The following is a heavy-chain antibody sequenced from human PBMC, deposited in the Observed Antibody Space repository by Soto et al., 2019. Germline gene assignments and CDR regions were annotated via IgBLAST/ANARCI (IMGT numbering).Heavy chain of an antibody. CDR2: INAGNGNT. D-gene: IGHD6-13*01. V-gene: IGHV1-3*01. CDR1: GYTFTRYA. CDR3: ASSNIAAAPYGMDV. Sequence: ASVKVSCKASGYTFTRYAMHWVRQAPGQRLEWMGWINAGNGNTKYSQKFQGRVTITRDTSASTAYMGLSSLRSEDTAVYYCASSNIAAAPYGMDVWGQGTTVTVSS. J-gene: IGHJ6*02.